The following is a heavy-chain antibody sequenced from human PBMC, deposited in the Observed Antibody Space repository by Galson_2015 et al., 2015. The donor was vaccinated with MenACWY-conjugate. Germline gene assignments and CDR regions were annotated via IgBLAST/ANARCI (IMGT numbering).Heavy chain of an antibody. D-gene: IGHD2-15*01. CDR1: GFTFSSYA. V-gene: IGHV3-30*04. J-gene: IGHJ4*02. CDR3: ARDGFGQICSGGSCSVGRPLEHYFDY. CDR2: ISYDGSNK. Sequence: SLRLSCAASGFTFSSYAMHWVRQAPGKGPEWVAVISYDGSNKYYADSVKGRFTISRDNSKNTLYLQMNSLRAEDTAVYYCARDGFGQICSGGSCSVGRPLEHYFDYWGQGTLVTVSS.